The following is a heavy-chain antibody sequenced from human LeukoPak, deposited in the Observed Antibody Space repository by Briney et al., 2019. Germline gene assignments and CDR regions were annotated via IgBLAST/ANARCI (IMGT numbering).Heavy chain of an antibody. CDR2: IYYSGSST. CDR3: ARTSRHFYGSGTNLTPWPAGMDV. Sequence: SETLSLTCTVSGGPMSGFFWTWIRQPPGRELEGIGSIYYSGSSTKHNPSLKSRVTISVDTSKSQFSLNLNSATAADTAVYYCARTSRHFYGSGTNLTPWPAGMDVWGQGTTVTVSS. J-gene: IGHJ6*02. D-gene: IGHD3-10*01. V-gene: IGHV4-59*01. CDR1: GGPMSGFF.